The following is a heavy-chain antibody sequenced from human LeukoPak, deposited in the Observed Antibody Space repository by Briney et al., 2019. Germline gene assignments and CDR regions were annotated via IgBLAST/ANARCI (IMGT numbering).Heavy chain of an antibody. CDR3: ARVVVVRGVVSRYFDY. J-gene: IGHJ4*02. D-gene: IGHD3-10*01. CDR2: IYSGGST. CDR1: GFTVSSNY. V-gene: IGHV3-66*01. Sequence: SGGSLRLSCAASGFTVSSNYMSWVRQAPGKGLEWVSVIYSGGSTYYADSVKGRFSISRDNSKNTLYLQMNSLRAEDTAVYYCARVVVVRGVVSRYFDYWGQGTLVTVSS.